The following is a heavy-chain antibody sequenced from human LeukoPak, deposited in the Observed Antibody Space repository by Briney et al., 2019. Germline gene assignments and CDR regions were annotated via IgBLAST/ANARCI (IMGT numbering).Heavy chain of an antibody. CDR1: GGSLSGHY. Sequence: SETLSLTCAVYGGSLSGHYWTWIRQPPGKGLEWIGEMHPSGNTYYNPSLKSRVTLSADTSKNQFSLKLTSVTAADTALYFCARGGDRSKSGSDWGQGTLVTVSS. CDR3: ARGGDRSKSGSD. D-gene: IGHD4-17*01. V-gene: IGHV4-34*01. CDR2: MHPSGNT. J-gene: IGHJ4*02.